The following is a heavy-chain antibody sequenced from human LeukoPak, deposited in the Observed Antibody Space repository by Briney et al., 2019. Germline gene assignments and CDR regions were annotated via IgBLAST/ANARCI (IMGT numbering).Heavy chain of an antibody. CDR2: ISAYNGNT. CDR3: ARNGKYSGYDPPTRKLYYYYYMDV. J-gene: IGHJ6*03. Sequence: ASVKVSCKASGYTFTSYGISWVRQAPGQGLEWMGWISAYNGNTNYAQKLQGRVTMTTDTSTSTAYMELRSLRSDDTAVYYCARNGKYSGYDPPTRKLYYYYYMDVWGKGTTVTVS. CDR1: GYTFTSYG. D-gene: IGHD5-12*01. V-gene: IGHV1-18*01.